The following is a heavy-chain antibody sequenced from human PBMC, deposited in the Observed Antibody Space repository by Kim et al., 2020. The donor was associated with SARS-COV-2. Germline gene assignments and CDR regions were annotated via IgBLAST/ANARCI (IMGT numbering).Heavy chain of an antibody. Sequence: GGSLRLSCAASGFTFRSYSMNWVRQAPGKGLEWISYISSGTVYYADSVKGRFTISRDNVKNSLYLQMNSLRDEDTAVYYCAREGGGGSYSDYWGQGTLVTVSS. CDR3: AREGGGGSYSDY. D-gene: IGHD3-10*01. CDR2: ISSGTV. V-gene: IGHV3-48*02. CDR1: GFTFRSYS. J-gene: IGHJ4*02.